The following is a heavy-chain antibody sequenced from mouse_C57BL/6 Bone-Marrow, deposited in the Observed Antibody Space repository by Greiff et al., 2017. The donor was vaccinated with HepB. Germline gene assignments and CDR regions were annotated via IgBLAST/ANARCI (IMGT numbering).Heavy chain of an antibody. V-gene: IGHV5-4*03. D-gene: IGHD1-1*01. CDR2: ISDGGSYH. J-gene: IGHJ1*03. Sequence: EVKLVQSVGCLFLSLCSLKLCCAALLISFSSDALSAVFYTPKKRLEWVATISDGGSYHYYPDNVKGRFTISRDNAKKNLYLQMSHLKSEDTAMYYCARCPLYYHDISSGYLRVWSTRTPATISS. CDR1: LISFSSDA. CDR3: ARCPLYYHDISSGYLRV.